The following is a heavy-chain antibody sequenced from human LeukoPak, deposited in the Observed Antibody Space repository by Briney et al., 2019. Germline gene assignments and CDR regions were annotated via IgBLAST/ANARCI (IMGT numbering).Heavy chain of an antibody. Sequence: PSETLSLTCSVSGGSISSGDYYWSWIRQPPGKGLEWIGEINHSGSTNYNPSLKSRVTISVDTSKNQFSLKLSSVTAADTAVYYCARGLRSIAAYPYWGQGTLVTVSS. J-gene: IGHJ4*02. D-gene: IGHD6-6*01. CDR2: INHSGST. CDR1: GGSISSGDYY. CDR3: ARGLRSIAAYPY. V-gene: IGHV4-34*01.